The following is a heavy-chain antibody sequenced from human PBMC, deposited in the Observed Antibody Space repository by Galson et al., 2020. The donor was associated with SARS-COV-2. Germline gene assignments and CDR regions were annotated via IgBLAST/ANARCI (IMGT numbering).Heavy chain of an antibody. J-gene: IGHJ4*02. CDR1: SYT. V-gene: IGHV3-48*04. Sequence: SYTMNWVRQAPVKGLDLVAYIRSSSGTIYYADSVKGRFTISRDNAKNSLYLQLNSLRVEDTAVYYCARERLEYWGQGTLVTVSS. CDR3: ARERLEY. CDR2: IRSSSGTI. D-gene: IGHD1-1*01.